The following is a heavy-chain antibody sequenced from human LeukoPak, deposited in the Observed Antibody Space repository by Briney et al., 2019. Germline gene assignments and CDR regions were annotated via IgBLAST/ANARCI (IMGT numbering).Heavy chain of an antibody. J-gene: IGHJ4*02. CDR1: RFTFSSYS. CDR2: ISSSGSYI. V-gene: IGHV3-21*01. CDR3: ARGGSYGGYHSY. D-gene: IGHD4-23*01. Sequence: GGSLRLSCAASRFTFSSYSMNWVRQAPGKGLEWVSSISSSGSYIYYADSMKGRFTISRDDAKNSLYLQMNSLRAEDTALYYCARGGSYGGYHSYWGQGTLVTVSS.